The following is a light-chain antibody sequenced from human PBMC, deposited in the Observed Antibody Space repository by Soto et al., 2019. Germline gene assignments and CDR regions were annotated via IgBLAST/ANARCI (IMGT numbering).Light chain of an antibody. CDR1: ENLRTF. CDR2: DAS. CDR3: QQRSIWPLT. V-gene: IGKV3-11*01. J-gene: IGKJ4*01. Sequence: EIVLTRSPATLSLSPGERATLSCRATENLRTFLAWYQQKAGQAPRLLIYDASNRATGIPDRFSGSGSGTDFTLTISNLEPEDSAVYYCQQRSIWPLTFGGGTKVDIK.